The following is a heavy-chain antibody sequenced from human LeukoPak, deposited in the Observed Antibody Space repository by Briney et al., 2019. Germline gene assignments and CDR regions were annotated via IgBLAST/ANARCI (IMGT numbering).Heavy chain of an antibody. D-gene: IGHD2-21*02. CDR1: GITGYS. V-gene: IGHV3-21*01. J-gene: IGHJ4*02. CDR2: ISSSSNYI. Sequence: GGSLRLSCAASGITGYSMHWVRQAPGKGLEWVCSISSSSNYIYCADSVKGRFTISRDNAKNSLYLQMNSLRVEDTAVYFCAGDNIANGDLDYSDFWGQGTLVTVSS. CDR3: AGDNIANGDLDYSDF.